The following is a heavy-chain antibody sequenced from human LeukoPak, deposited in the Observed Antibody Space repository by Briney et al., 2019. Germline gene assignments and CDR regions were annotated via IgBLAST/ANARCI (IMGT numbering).Heavy chain of an antibody. CDR1: GFTFINYA. V-gene: IGHV3-23*01. CDR3: AKVSYYYDSSGYPYYFDY. CDR2: ISGSGCST. D-gene: IGHD3-22*01. J-gene: IGHJ4*02. Sequence: GGSLRLSCAASGFTFINYAVSWVRQAPGKGLEWVSAISGSGCSTYYADSVKGRFTISRDNSKNTLYLQINSLRAEDTAVYYCAKVSYYYDSSGYPYYFDYWGQGTLVTVSS.